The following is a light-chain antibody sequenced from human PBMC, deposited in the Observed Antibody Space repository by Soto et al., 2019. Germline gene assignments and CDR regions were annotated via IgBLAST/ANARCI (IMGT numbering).Light chain of an antibody. CDR1: SSNIGSST. Sequence: QSVLTQPPSASGTPGQRVTISCSGSSSNIGSSTVNWYQQLPGTAPKLLIYADDQRPSGVPARFSGSKSGTSASLAISGLQSEDEADYYCSTWDASLNEWIFGGGTKLTVL. CDR2: ADD. J-gene: IGLJ2*01. CDR3: STWDASLNEWI. V-gene: IGLV1-44*01.